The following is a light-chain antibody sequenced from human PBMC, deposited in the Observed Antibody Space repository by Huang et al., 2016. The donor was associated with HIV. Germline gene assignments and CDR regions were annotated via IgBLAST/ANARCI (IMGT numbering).Light chain of an antibody. V-gene: IGKV1-33*01. CDR3: QQYDNPSLT. CDR1: QGISNY. Sequence: IQMTQSPSSLSASVGDRVTLTCQASQGISNYLNWYQQKPGRTPNLVIYDASTLETGVPSRFSGSGSGTDFTLTINSLQPEDIGTYYCQQYDNPSLTFGGGTKVEIK. CDR2: DAS. J-gene: IGKJ4*01.